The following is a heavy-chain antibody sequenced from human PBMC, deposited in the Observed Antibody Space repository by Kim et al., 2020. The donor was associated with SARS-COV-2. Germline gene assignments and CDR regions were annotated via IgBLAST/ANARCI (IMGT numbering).Heavy chain of an antibody. CDR3: ARHDSSGYRIYYFDY. V-gene: IGHV5-51*01. Sequence: GESLKISCKGSGYSFTSYWIGWVRQMPGKGLEWMGIIYPGDSDTRYSPSFQGQVTISADKSISTAYLQWSSLKASDTAMYYCARHDSSGYRIYYFDYWGQGTLVTVSS. J-gene: IGHJ4*02. CDR2: IYPGDSDT. D-gene: IGHD3-22*01. CDR1: GYSFTSYW.